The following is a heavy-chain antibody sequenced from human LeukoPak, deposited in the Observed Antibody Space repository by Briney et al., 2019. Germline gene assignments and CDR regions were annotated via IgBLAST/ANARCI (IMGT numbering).Heavy chain of an antibody. CDR3: ARVAKYSSSPLDY. Sequence: ASVKVSCKASGYTFTGYYMHWVRQAPGQGLEWMGWINPNSGGANYAQKFQGRVTMTRDTSISTAYMELSRLRSDDTAVYYCARVAKYSSSPLDYWGQGTLVTVSS. J-gene: IGHJ4*02. D-gene: IGHD6-6*01. V-gene: IGHV1-2*02. CDR1: GYTFTGYY. CDR2: INPNSGGA.